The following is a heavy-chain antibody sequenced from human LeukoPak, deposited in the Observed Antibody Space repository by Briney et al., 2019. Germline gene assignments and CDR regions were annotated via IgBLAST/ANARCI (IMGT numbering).Heavy chain of an antibody. V-gene: IGHV1-18*01. D-gene: IGHD2/OR15-2a*01. J-gene: IGHJ4*02. CDR1: GYTFTNYDYG. CDR3: ARVYGYNIGIYYFDY. CDR2: ISATNGNT. Sequence: GASVKVSCKASGYTFTNYDYGISWVRQAPGQGLKWVGWISATNGNTKYVQEFQGRVSMTTDTSTNTAYMKLRSLRSDDTAVYFCARVYGYNIGIYYFDYWGQGTLVTVSS.